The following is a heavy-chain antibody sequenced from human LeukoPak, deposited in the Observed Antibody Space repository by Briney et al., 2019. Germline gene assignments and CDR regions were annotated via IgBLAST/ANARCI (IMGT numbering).Heavy chain of an antibody. Sequence: GESLKILCKASGYSFTSHWIGWVRQMPGEGLEWMGIIYPGDSDTRYSPSFQGQVTISADKSISTAYLQWSTLQAPDTAMYYCARGDNSGWYFDYWGQGTLVTVSS. CDR2: IYPGDSDT. V-gene: IGHV5-51*01. CDR1: GYSFTSHW. J-gene: IGHJ4*02. CDR3: ARGDNSGWYFDY. D-gene: IGHD6-19*01.